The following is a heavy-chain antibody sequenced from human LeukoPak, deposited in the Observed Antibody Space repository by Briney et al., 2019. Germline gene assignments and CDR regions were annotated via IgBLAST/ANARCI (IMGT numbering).Heavy chain of an antibody. D-gene: IGHD6-13*01. J-gene: IGHJ4*02. CDR1: GFSFSRYS. CDR3: ARDLSAAGVFDY. Sequence: GGSLRLSCVASGFSFSRYSMHWVRQAPGKGLEWVAVISYDGSNKYYADSVKGRITISRDNSKNTLYLQMNSLRAEDTAVYYCARDLSAAGVFDYWGQGTLVTVSS. V-gene: IGHV3-30-3*01. CDR2: ISYDGSNK.